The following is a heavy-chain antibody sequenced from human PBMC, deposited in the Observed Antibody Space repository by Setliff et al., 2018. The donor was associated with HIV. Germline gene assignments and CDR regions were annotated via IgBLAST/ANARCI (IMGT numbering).Heavy chain of an antibody. CDR1: GYTFSSYD. Sequence: ASVKVSCKASGYTFSSYDINWVRQATGQGLEWMGWMNPNSGNTGYAQKFQGRVTMTRDTSISTAYMELNNLKFEDTAVYYCARVPGYSSGTSYMDVWGKGTTVTVSS. J-gene: IGHJ6*03. CDR3: ARVPGYSSGTSYMDV. CDR2: MNPNSGNT. D-gene: IGHD6-19*01. V-gene: IGHV1-8*02.